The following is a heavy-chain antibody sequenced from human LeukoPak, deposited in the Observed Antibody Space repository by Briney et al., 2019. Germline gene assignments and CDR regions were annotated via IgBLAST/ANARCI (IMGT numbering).Heavy chain of an antibody. J-gene: IGHJ4*02. CDR3: AKDRSSGSFPGDY. Sequence: PGGSLRLSCAASGFTFSSYSMNWVRQAPGKGLEWVSSISSSSSYIYYADSVKGRFTISRDNAKNSLYLQMNSLRAEDTAVYYCAKDRSSGSFPGDYWGQGTLVTVSS. D-gene: IGHD3-10*01. CDR1: GFTFSSYS. V-gene: IGHV3-21*01. CDR2: ISSSSSYI.